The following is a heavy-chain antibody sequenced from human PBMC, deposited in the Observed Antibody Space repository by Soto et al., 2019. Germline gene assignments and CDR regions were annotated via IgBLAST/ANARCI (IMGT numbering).Heavy chain of an antibody. Sequence: EVQLVETGGGLVQPGGSLRLSCAASGFTFNNYWMYWVRQAPGKGLEWVSRINSDGSVSSYADSVKGRLTISRDNVKNTLYLQMDSLRAEDTAVYYCARGDCVGGSCYSLAGSFYYYMDAWGKGTTVTVFS. CDR2: INSDGSVS. D-gene: IGHD2-15*01. J-gene: IGHJ6*03. V-gene: IGHV3-74*02. CDR1: GFTFNNYW. CDR3: ARGDCVGGSCYSLAGSFYYYMDA.